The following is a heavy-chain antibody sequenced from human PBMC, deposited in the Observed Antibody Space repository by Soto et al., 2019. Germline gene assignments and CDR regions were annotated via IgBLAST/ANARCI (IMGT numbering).Heavy chain of an antibody. Sequence: QVQLQESGPGLVRPSGTLSLTCAVSGGSISSNNWWSWVRQPPGKGLEWIGEIYHSGSTNYNPSLKSRVTMSVVPSKNLFALTLNSVTAADTAFYYGAREQGSHPGDWGQGTLVSVSS. CDR1: GGSISSNNW. D-gene: IGHD6-13*01. J-gene: IGHJ4*02. V-gene: IGHV4-4*02. CDR2: IYHSGST. CDR3: AREQGSHPGD.